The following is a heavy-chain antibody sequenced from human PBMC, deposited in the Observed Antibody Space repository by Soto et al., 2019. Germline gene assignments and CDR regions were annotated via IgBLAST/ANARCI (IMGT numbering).Heavy chain of an antibody. CDR2: ITPYNGNS. D-gene: IGHD1-26*01. CDR1: GYTFSNYG. V-gene: IGHV1-18*01. J-gene: IGHJ5*02. Sequence: QVQLVQSGPEVKKPGASVMVSCEAFGYTFSNYGISWVRQGPGQGPEWMGWITPYNGNSYHAQKFEGRVTMTTDTSTSAAYMELRSLRSDDTAIYYWGREGESGTYYLSDRWGQGTLVTVSS. CDR3: GREGESGTYYLSDR.